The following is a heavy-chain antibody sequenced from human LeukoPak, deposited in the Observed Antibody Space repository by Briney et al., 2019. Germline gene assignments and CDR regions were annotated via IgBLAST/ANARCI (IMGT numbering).Heavy chain of an antibody. J-gene: IGHJ6*02. CDR3: ARDHYVGYYYYYGMDV. CDR1: GFTFSSYA. D-gene: IGHD3-16*01. CDR2: ISYDGSNK. Sequence: GGSLRLSCAASGFTFSSYAMHWVRQAPGKGLEWVAVISYDGSNKYYADSVKGRFTISRDNSKNSLYLQMNSLRAEDTAVYYCARDHYVGYYYYYGMDVWGQGTTVTVSS. V-gene: IGHV3-30-3*01.